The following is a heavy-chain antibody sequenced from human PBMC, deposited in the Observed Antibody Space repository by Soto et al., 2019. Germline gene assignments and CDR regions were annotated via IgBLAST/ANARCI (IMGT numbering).Heavy chain of an antibody. CDR3: ARQIYVDSSACD. CDR2: ISSSSGII. CDR1: GFTFSSNP. V-gene: IGHV3-48*02. J-gene: IGHJ4*02. Sequence: EVQLVESGGGLVQPGGSLRLSCVASGFTFSSNPMNWVRQAPGKGLEWVSYISSSSGIIYYADYVKGRFTISRDNAKNSLYLKMNSLRDEDTAIYYCARQIYVDSSACDWGQGTLVTVSS. D-gene: IGHD3-22*01.